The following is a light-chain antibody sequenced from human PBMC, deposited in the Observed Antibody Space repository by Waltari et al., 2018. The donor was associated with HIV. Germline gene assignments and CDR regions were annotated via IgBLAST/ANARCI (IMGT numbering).Light chain of an antibody. CDR1: VSDIGANVD. CDR3: QSYDATRDSRV. Sequence: QFGLTQPPSVSGAPGQNVTITCTGSVSDIGANVDVHWYLRYPGAAPRLLIYGDSIRPSGIPDRFSGSKSDFQASLTIARLQREDEAEYFCQSYDATRDSRVFGGGTRVTV. V-gene: IGLV1-40*01. J-gene: IGLJ6*01. CDR2: GDS.